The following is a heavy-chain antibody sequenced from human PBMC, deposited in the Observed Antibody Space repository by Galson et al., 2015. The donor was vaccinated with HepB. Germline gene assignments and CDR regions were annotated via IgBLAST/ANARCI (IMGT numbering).Heavy chain of an antibody. CDR1: GFTFSSHA. D-gene: IGHD2-2*02. Sequence: SLRLSCAASGFTFSSHAMTWVRQAPGKGLEWVSVISGSGGTTYYADSVKGRFTISKDNSKNPLYLQMNSLRAEDTALYYCAGYCSSTSCYRGRFAFDIWGQGTMVTVSS. CDR2: ISGSGGTT. J-gene: IGHJ3*02. CDR3: AGYCSSTSCYRGRFAFDI. V-gene: IGHV3-23*01.